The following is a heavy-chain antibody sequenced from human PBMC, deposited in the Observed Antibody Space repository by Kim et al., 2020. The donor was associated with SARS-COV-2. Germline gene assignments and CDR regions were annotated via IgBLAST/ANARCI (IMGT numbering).Heavy chain of an antibody. Sequence: GGSLRLSCAASGFPFSSYGIHWVRQAPGKGLEWVTFISYDGRDKYYADSVKGRFTISRDNSKNTLYLQMNSLRAEDTAVYFCAKSALYYYDPGWGDYWGQGTLVTVSS. D-gene: IGHD3-22*01. J-gene: IGHJ4*02. CDR2: ISYDGRDK. CDR1: GFPFSSYG. CDR3: AKSALYYYDPGWGDY. V-gene: IGHV3-30*18.